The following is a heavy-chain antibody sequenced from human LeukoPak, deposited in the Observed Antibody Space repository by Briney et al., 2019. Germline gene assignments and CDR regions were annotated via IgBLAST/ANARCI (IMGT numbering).Heavy chain of an antibody. Sequence: GESLKISCKGSGYRFTNYWIGWVRQMPGKGLEWMGIIYPGDSETRYSPSFQGQVTISADKSISTAYLQWSSLKASDTAMYYCASQMYSSGWNHSYYCYYMDVWGKGTTVTVSS. CDR2: IYPGDSET. D-gene: IGHD6-19*01. V-gene: IGHV5-51*01. J-gene: IGHJ6*03. CDR3: ASQMYSSGWNHSYYCYYMDV. CDR1: GYRFTNYW.